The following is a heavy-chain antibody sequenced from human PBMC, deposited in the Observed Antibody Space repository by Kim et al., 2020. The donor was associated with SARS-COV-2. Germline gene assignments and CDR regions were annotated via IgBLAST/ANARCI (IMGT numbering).Heavy chain of an antibody. D-gene: IGHD5-18*01. J-gene: IGHJ3*02. CDR1: GYTSTNYP. CDR2: INAGNGDT. V-gene: IGHV1-3*01. Sequence: ASVKVSCKASGYTSTNYPMHWVRQAPGQRLEWMGWINAGNGDTKYSQNFQGRVTITRDTSASIAYMELSSLRSEDTAVYYCARSSIGQVWSYDAFAIWGQGTMVTVS. CDR3: ARSSIGQVWSYDAFAI.